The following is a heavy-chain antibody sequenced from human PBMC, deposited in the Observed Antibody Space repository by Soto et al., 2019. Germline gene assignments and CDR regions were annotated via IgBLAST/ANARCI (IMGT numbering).Heavy chain of an antibody. Sequence: QVQLVESGGGVVQPGRSLRLSCAASGFTFSSSAMHWVRQAPGKGLEWVAVISYDGSNKYYAYSVKGRFTISRDNSKNTLYLKMNSLRAEDTAVDYCARVGIAVAGTPYYYGMDVWGQGTTVTVSS. V-gene: IGHV3-30-3*01. J-gene: IGHJ6*02. CDR3: ARVGIAVAGTPYYYGMDV. CDR2: ISYDGSNK. CDR1: GFTFSSSA. D-gene: IGHD6-19*01.